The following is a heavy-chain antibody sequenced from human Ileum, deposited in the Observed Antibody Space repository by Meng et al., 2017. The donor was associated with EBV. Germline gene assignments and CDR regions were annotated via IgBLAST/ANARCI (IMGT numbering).Heavy chain of an antibody. D-gene: IGHD3-10*01. CDR1: GDSVSGSDW. J-gene: IGHJ4*02. CDR2: VYHDGAT. V-gene: IGHV4-4*02. CDR3: ARSSPIVRGLDY. Sequence: QVRPQGSVPGLGKPSGTRSLTCAVSGDSVSGSDWWSWVRQPPGKGLEWIGEVYHDGATNYHPSLKSRVTISLDKSKNEVNLHLNSLTAADTAVYFCARSSPIVRGLDYWGQGTLVTVSS.